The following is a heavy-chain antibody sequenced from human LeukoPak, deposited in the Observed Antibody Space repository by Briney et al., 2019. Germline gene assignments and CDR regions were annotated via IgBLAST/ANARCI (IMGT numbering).Heavy chain of an antibody. CDR3: AREKYSSGWHTGFDY. D-gene: IGHD6-19*01. CDR2: IWYDGSNK. Sequence: GGSLRLSCAASRFTFSSYGMHWVRQAPGKGLEWVAVIWYDGSNKYYADSVKGRFTISRDNSKNTLYLQMNSLRAEDTAVYYCAREKYSSGWHTGFDYWGQGTLVTVSS. J-gene: IGHJ4*02. CDR1: RFTFSSYG. V-gene: IGHV3-33*01.